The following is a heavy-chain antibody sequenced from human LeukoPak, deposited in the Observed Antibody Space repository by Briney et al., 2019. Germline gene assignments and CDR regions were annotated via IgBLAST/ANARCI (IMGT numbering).Heavy chain of an antibody. Sequence: ASVKVSCTASGYTFATYGISWVRQAPGQGLEWMGWISAYNGNTNYAQKLQGRVTMTTDTSTSTAYMELRSLRSDDTAVYYCARDRVCSSTTCLNWLDPWGQGTLSPSPQ. D-gene: IGHD2-2*01. CDR1: GYTFATYG. CDR2: ISAYNGNT. V-gene: IGHV1-18*01. J-gene: IGHJ5*02. CDR3: ARDRVCSSTTCLNWLDP.